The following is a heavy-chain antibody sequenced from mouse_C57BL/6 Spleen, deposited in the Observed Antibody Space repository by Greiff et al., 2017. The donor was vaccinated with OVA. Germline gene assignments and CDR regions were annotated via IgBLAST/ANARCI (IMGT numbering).Heavy chain of an antibody. J-gene: IGHJ2*01. CDR3: TKGSRENYFDY. CDR1: GFTFSDAW. V-gene: IGHV6-6*01. D-gene: IGHD1-1*01. CDR2: IRNKANNHAT. Sequence: EVQGVESGGGLVQPGGSMKLSCAASGFTFSDAWMDWVRQSPEKGLEWVAEIRNKANNHATYYAESVKGRFTISRDDSKSSVYLQMNSLRAEDTGIYYCTKGSRENYFDYWGQGTTLTVSS.